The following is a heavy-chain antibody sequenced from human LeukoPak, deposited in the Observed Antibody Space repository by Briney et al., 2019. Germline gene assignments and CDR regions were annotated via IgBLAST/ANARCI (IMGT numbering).Heavy chain of an antibody. CDR1: GFTFSNYR. D-gene: IGHD6-19*01. J-gene: IGHJ2*01. Sequence: GGSLRLSCVASGFTFSNYRMNWVRQAPGRGLEWVSSIDFSSTYIYYADSVKGRFTISRDNSKNTMYLQMDSLRPEDTAVYFCAKEYSSGWSYWYFDLWGRGTLVTVSS. V-gene: IGHV3-21*01. CDR2: IDFSSTYI. CDR3: AKEYSSGWSYWYFDL.